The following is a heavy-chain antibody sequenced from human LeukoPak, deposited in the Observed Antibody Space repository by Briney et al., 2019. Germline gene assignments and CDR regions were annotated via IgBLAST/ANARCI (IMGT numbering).Heavy chain of an antibody. V-gene: IGHV3-30*03. Sequence: PGRSLRLSCAASGFTFSSYDMHWVRQAPGKGLEWVAVISYDGSNKYYADSVKGRFTISRDNSKNTLYLQMNSLRAEDTAVYYCASDSRYFDWLPYYYYGMDVWGQGTTVTVSS. CDR3: ASDSRYFDWLPYYYYGMDV. CDR2: ISYDGSNK. CDR1: GFTFSSYD. D-gene: IGHD3-9*01. J-gene: IGHJ6*02.